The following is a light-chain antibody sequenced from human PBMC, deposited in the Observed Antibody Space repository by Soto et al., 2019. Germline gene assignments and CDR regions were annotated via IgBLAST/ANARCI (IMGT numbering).Light chain of an antibody. J-gene: IGKJ2*01. CDR2: DTS. CDR3: QQRTIWPVS. V-gene: IGKV3-11*01. Sequence: EIVLTQSPATLSLSPGERATHSCRGSQSVSSYLAWYQQKPGQAPRLLIYDTSNRATGVPARFSGSGSGTDFTLTISSLEPEDFAVYYCQQRTIWPVSFGQGTKLEIK. CDR1: QSVSSY.